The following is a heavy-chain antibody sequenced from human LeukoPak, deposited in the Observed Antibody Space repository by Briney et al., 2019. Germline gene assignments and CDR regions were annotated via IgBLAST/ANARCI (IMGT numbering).Heavy chain of an antibody. CDR2: ISSSGIYI. D-gene: IGHD6-19*01. J-gene: IGHJ4*02. V-gene: IGHV3-21*01. Sequence: GGSLKLSCAVSKFTFSSYTINWVRQAPGKGLEWVSSISSSGIYIYYADSVKGRFTISRDNAKNSLYLQMNSLRAEDTAVYYCARDEYSSGWYLGQGTLVTVSS. CDR1: KFTFSSYT. CDR3: ARDEYSSGWY.